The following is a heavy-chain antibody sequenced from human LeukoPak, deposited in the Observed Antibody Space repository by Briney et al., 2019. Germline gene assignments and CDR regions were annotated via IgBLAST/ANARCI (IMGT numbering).Heavy chain of an antibody. CDR2: ISSGGSST. CDR1: GFSFSLYA. Sequence: GGSLRLSCAASGFSFSLYAMSWVRQAPGKGLEWVSTISSGGSSTHYADSVKGRFTISRDNSKSTLYLQMNSLRAEDTAVYYCAKATFASSWNLYFDYWGQGTLVTVSS. CDR3: AKATFASSWNLYFDY. D-gene: IGHD6-13*01. V-gene: IGHV3-23*01. J-gene: IGHJ4*02.